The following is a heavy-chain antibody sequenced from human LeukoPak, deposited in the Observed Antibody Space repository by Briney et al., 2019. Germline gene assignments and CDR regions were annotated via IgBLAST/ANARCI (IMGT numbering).Heavy chain of an antibody. J-gene: IGHJ4*02. CDR3: ARDHTSRILDY. CDR2: IWYDGSNK. D-gene: IGHD1-1*01. CDR1: GFTFSSYG. Sequence: GGSLRLSCAASGFTFSSYGMHWVRQAPGKGLEWVAVIWYDGSNKYYADSVKGRFTISRDNSKNTLYLQMNSLRAEDTAVYYCARDHTSRILDYWGQGTLVTVSS. V-gene: IGHV3-33*01.